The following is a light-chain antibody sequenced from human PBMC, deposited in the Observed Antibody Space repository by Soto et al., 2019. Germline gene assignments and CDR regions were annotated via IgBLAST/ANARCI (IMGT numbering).Light chain of an antibody. CDR1: QSLANSF. Sequence: EFVWTQSPVTLSLSPGERATLSCSASQSLANSFIAWYQQKPGQAPRLLIYDTSSRASGIPDRFSGSGSGTDFTLTISRLETEDFAVFYCQQYGTSEIIFGQGTRLEIK. V-gene: IGKV3-20*01. CDR3: QQYGTSEII. CDR2: DTS. J-gene: IGKJ5*01.